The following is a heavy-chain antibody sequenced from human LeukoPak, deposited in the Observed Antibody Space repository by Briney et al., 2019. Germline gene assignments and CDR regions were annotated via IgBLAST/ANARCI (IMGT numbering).Heavy chain of an antibody. D-gene: IGHD2-2*01. J-gene: IGHJ4*02. Sequence: PGASVKVSCKASGYTFTSYGISWVRQAPGQGLEWMGWISAYNGNTNYAQELQGRVTMTTDTSTSTAYMELRSLRSDDTAVYYCARDLIGYCSSTSCPQGKWGQGTLVTVSS. CDR3: ARDLIGYCSSTSCPQGK. V-gene: IGHV1-18*01. CDR2: ISAYNGNT. CDR1: GYTFTSYG.